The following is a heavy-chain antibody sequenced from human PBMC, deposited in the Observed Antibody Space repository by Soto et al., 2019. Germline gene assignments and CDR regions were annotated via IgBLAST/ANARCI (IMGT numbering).Heavy chain of an antibody. CDR3: ARGYYYDSRGYYYPRGPFDY. CDR1: GYSFTSYW. J-gene: IGHJ4*02. D-gene: IGHD3-22*01. V-gene: IGHV5-51*01. CDR2: IYPGDSDT. Sequence: GESLKISCKGSGYSFTSYWIGWVRQMPGKGLEWMGIIYPGDSDTRYSPSFQGQVTISADKSISTASLQWSSLKASDTDMYYCARGYYYDSRGYYYPRGPFDYWGQGTLVTVSS.